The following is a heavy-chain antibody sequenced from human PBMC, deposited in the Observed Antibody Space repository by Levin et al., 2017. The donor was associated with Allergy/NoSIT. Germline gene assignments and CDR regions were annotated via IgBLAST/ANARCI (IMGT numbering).Heavy chain of an antibody. CDR2: INRSGST. V-gene: IGHV4-34*01. D-gene: IGHD4-17*01. CDR3: ARRAVTTDY. CDR1: GGSFSIYY. Sequence: PSETLSLTCGVYGGSFSIYYWVWIRQPPGKGLEWIGEINRSGSTSYSPSLKSRVTISLDTSKNQFSLNLNSMTAADTAVYYCARRAVTTDYWGQGLLVTVSS. J-gene: IGHJ4*02.